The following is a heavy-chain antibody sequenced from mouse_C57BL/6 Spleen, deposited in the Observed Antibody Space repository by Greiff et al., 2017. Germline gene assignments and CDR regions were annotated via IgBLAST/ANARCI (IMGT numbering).Heavy chain of an antibody. CDR3: ARAYYSNPWFAY. CDR2: IYPGSGNT. D-gene: IGHD2-5*01. CDR1: GYTFTDYY. V-gene: IGHV1-76*01. J-gene: IGHJ3*01. Sequence: QVQLQQSGAELVRPGASVKLSCKASGYTFTDYYINWVKQRPGQGLEWIARIYPGSGNTYYNEKFKGKATLTAEKSSSTAYMQLSSLTSEDSAVYFCARAYYSNPWFAYWGQGTLVTVSA.